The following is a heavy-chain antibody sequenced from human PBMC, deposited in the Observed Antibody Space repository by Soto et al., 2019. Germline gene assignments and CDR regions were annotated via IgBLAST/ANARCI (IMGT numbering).Heavy chain of an antibody. CDR1: GGTFSSYT. J-gene: IGHJ4*02. V-gene: IGHV1-69*08. CDR2: IIPLLGIA. D-gene: IGHD6-19*01. Sequence: QVQLVQSGAEVKKPGSSVKVSCKASGGTFSSYTISWVRQAPGQGLEWMGSIIPLLGIANYAQKFQGRVKITADKSTSTAYMELSILRSEDTAVDYCARDEDIALAVFYYWGQGTLVTVSS. CDR3: ARDEDIALAVFYY.